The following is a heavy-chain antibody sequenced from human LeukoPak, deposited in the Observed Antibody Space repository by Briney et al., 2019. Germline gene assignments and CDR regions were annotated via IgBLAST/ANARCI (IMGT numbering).Heavy chain of an antibody. Sequence: GRSLRLSCAASGFTFSSYAMHWVRQAPGKGLEWVAVISYDGSNKYYADSAKGRFTISRDNSKNTLYLQMNSLRAEDTAVYYCARGPAGWLGFDYWGQGTLVTVSS. D-gene: IGHD6-19*01. V-gene: IGHV3-30-3*01. CDR3: ARGPAGWLGFDY. J-gene: IGHJ4*02. CDR2: ISYDGSNK. CDR1: GFTFSSYA.